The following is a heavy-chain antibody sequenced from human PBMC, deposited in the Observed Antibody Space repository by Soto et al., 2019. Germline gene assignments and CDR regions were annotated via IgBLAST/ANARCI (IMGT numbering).Heavy chain of an antibody. J-gene: IGHJ3*02. CDR2: MSHSGGT. CDR1: GGFVSSGSYY. Sequence: QVQLQQWGAGLLKPSETLSLTCAVYGGFVSSGSYYWSWIRQPPGKGLEWIGEMSHSGGTHFNPSRKSRGPISVDTSKHQSSLKMSSVTAAATALYYCARVERGTATTVVDAFDIWGPGTMVTVSS. CDR3: ARVERGTATTVVDAFDI. D-gene: IGHD1-1*01. V-gene: IGHV4-34*01.